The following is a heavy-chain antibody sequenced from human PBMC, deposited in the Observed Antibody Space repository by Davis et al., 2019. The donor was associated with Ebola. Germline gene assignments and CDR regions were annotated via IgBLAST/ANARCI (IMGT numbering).Heavy chain of an antibody. D-gene: IGHD5-12*01. Sequence: ASVKVSCKASGYTFTSYYMHWVRQAPGQGLEWMGIINPSGGSTSYAQKFQGKVTMTRDTSTSTVYMELSSLRSEDTAVYYCARDLSVGLRAYSLDYYGMDVWGQGTTVTVSS. V-gene: IGHV1-46*01. CDR2: INPSGGST. J-gene: IGHJ6*02. CDR1: GYTFTSYY. CDR3: ARDLSVGLRAYSLDYYGMDV.